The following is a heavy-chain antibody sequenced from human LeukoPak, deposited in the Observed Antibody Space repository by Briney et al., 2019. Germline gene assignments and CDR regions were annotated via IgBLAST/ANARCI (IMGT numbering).Heavy chain of an antibody. CDR1: GFTFSGYG. J-gene: IGHJ4*02. CDR3: AKGSYYDSSGSFYFDY. D-gene: IGHD3-22*01. Sequence: PGGSLRLSCAASGFTFSGYGMHWVRLAPGKGLEWVADIWFDGKNEHFAASVKGRFTISRDNSKNTLYVQVNSLGTEDTAAYYCAKGSYYDSSGSFYFDYWGQGTLVTVSS. V-gene: IGHV3-33*06. CDR2: IWFDGKNE.